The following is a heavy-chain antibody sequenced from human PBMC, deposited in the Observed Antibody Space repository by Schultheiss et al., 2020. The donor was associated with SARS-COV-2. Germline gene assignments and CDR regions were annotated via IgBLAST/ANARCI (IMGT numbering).Heavy chain of an antibody. CDR1: GFTFSSYS. CDR2: ISSSSSYI. V-gene: IGHV3-21*01. J-gene: IGHJ6*02. Sequence: GGSLRLSFAASGFTFSSYSMNWVRQAPGKGLEWVSSISSSSSYIYYADSVKGRFTISRDNAKNSLYLQMNSLRAEDTAVYYCARDHIVVVVAAYYYYGMDVWGQGTTVTVSS. D-gene: IGHD2-15*01. CDR3: ARDHIVVVVAAYYYYGMDV.